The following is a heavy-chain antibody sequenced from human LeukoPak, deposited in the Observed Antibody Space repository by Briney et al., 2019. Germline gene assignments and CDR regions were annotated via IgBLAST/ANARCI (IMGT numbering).Heavy chain of an antibody. J-gene: IGHJ4*02. CDR3: ARDQGSGWPSFDY. V-gene: IGHV4-39*02. CDR2: VSYSGNT. CDR1: GDSISSNIYY. D-gene: IGHD6-19*01. Sequence: KPSETLSLTCAVSGDSISSNIYYWGWIRKPPGRGLEWIGSVSYSGNTYYSPSLKSRVTISVDTSNNQVSLRLRSVTAADTAVYYCARDQGSGWPSFDYWGQGTLVTASS.